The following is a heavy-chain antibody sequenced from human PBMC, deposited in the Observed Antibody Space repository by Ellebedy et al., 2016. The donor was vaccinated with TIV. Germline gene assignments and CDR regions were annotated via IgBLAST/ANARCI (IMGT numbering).Heavy chain of an antibody. D-gene: IGHD2-15*01. CDR1: GFTFSNYA. CDR2: ISGAGGTT. Sequence: GGSLRLXXAASGFTFSNYAVTWVRKAPGKGLQWVSAISGAGGTTHYGDSVKGRFTISRDNSKNTLYLQMNRLRAEDTAVYYCTTRPFRCTGGSCYGGAWGQGTLVTVST. J-gene: IGHJ4*02. V-gene: IGHV3-23*01. CDR3: TTRPFRCTGGSCYGGA.